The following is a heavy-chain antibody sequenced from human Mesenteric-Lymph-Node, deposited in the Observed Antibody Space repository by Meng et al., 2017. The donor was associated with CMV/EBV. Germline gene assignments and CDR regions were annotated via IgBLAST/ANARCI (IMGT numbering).Heavy chain of an antibody. J-gene: IGHJ4*02. CDR1: GFPFSTYA. D-gene: IGHD3-22*01. CDR2: ISGSGGNT. Sequence: GGSLRLSCAASGFPFSTYAMGWVRQAPGKGLEWVSAISGSGGNTYYADSVKGRFTISRDNAKNSLYLQMNSLRAEDTAVYYCARDYDTSGYYKDWGQGTLVTVSS. CDR3: ARDYDTSGYYKD. V-gene: IGHV3-23*01.